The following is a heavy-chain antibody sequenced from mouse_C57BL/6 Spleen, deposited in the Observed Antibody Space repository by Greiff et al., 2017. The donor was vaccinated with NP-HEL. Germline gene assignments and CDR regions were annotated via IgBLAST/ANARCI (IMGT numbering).Heavy chain of an antibody. D-gene: IGHD2-3*01. Sequence: VQLQQPGAELVKPGASVKLSCKASGYTFTSYWMHWVKQRPGRGLEWIGRIDPNSGGTTYNEKFKSKATLTVDKPSSTAYMQLSSLTSEDSAVYYCARYDGYYPSGNAMDYWGQGTSVTVSS. V-gene: IGHV1-72*01. CDR2: IDPNSGGT. J-gene: IGHJ4*01. CDR1: GYTFTSYW. CDR3: ARYDGYYPSGNAMDY.